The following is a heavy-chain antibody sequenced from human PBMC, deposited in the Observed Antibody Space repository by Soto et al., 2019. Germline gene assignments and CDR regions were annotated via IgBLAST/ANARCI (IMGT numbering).Heavy chain of an antibody. J-gene: IGHJ4*02. Sequence: PGGSLRLSCAASGFTFSSYSMNWVRQAPGKGLEWVSSISSSSSYVYYADSVKGRFTISRDNAKNSLYLQMNSLRAEDTAVYYCARDGGNSDFDYWGQGTLVTVSS. CDR2: ISSSSSYV. D-gene: IGHD2-21*02. V-gene: IGHV3-21*01. CDR1: GFTFSSYS. CDR3: ARDGGNSDFDY.